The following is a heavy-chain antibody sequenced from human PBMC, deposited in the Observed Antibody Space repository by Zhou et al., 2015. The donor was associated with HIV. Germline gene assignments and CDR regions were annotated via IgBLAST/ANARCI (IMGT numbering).Heavy chain of an antibody. CDR2: IIPIFGTA. CDR1: GGTFSSYA. V-gene: IGHV1-69*01. D-gene: IGHD2-15*01. Sequence: QVQLVQSGAEVKKPGSSVKVSCKASGGTFSSYAISWVRQAPGQGLEWMGGIIPIFGTANYAQKFQGRVTITADESTSTAYMELSSLRSEDTAVYYCARDNVGYCSGGSCYAADYWGQGTLVTVSS. J-gene: IGHJ4*02. CDR3: ARDNVGYCSGGSCYAADY.